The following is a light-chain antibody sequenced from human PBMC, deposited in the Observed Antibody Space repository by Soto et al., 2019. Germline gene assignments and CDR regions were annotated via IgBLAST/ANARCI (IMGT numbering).Light chain of an antibody. CDR1: RSNIGNNY. CDR3: EAWDSNLSGGV. J-gene: IGLJ3*02. Sequence: QSVLTQPPSVSAAPGQKVTVSCSGSRSNIGNNYVSWYQHLPGTAPKLLIYDNDKRPSGIPDRFSASKSGTSATLDNTGLQTGDEADYYCEAWDSNLSGGVFGGGTKVTVL. CDR2: DND. V-gene: IGLV1-51*01.